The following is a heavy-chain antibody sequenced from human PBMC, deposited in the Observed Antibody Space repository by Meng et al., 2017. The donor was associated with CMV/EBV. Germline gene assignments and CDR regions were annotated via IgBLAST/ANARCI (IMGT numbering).Heavy chain of an antibody. CDR2: IYYSGST. CDR3: ARGNGCSGGSCYGAGGFDI. Sequence: ESLKISCTVSGGSISSSSYYWGWIRQPPGKGLEWIGSIYYSGSTYYNPSLKSPVTISVDTCKNQFSLKLSSVTAADTAVYYCARGNGCSGGSCYGAGGFDIWGQGTMVTVSS. J-gene: IGHJ3*02. CDR1: GGSISSSSYY. V-gene: IGHV4-39*07. D-gene: IGHD2-15*01.